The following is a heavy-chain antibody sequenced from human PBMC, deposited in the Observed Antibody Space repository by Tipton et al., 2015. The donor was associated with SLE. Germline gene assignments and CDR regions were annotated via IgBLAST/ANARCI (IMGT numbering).Heavy chain of an antibody. CDR2: ISYSGST. Sequence: TLSLTCTVSGDSISSGDYSWSWIRQSPGRGLEWIGYISYSGSTLYNPSLKSRVIISVDTSKNQFSLKLSSVTAADTAVYYCAREERAFDYWGQGTLVTVSS. J-gene: IGHJ4*02. CDR3: AREERAFDY. V-gene: IGHV4-30-4*01. CDR1: GDSISSGDYS.